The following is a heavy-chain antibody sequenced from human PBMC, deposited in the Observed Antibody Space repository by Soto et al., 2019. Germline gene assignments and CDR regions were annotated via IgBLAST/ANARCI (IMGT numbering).Heavy chain of an antibody. CDR3: AKDLFAGITPAATN. J-gene: IGHJ4*02. Sequence: EVQLLESGGGLVQPGGSLRLSCAASGFTFSNYAVTWVRQAPGKGLDWVSGISGGGGSTYYADSVQGRFTISRDNSKYTLYLQTSGLRAEDTAVYYCAKDLFAGITPAATNWGQGTMVTVSS. V-gene: IGHV3-23*01. CDR2: ISGGGGST. D-gene: IGHD6-13*01. CDR1: GFTFSNYA.